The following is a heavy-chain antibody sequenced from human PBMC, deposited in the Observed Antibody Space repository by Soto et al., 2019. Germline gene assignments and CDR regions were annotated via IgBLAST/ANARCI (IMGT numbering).Heavy chain of an antibody. CDR2: IYHSGST. J-gene: IGHJ5*02. V-gene: IGHV4-4*02. D-gene: IGHD3-10*01. Sequence: SETLSLTCAVSGGSISSSNWWSWVRQPPGKGLEWIGEIYHSGSTNYNPSLKSRVTISVDKSKNQFSLKLGSVTAADTAVYYCARISITMVRGAGNWFDPWGQGTLVTVSS. CDR3: ARISITMVRGAGNWFDP. CDR1: GGSISSSNW.